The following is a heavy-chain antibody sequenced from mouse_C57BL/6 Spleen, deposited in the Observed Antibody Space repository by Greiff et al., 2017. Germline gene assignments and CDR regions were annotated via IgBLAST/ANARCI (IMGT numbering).Heavy chain of an antibody. J-gene: IGHJ3*01. Sequence: VQLQQPGTELVKPGASVKLSCKASGYTFTSYWMHWVKQRPGQGLEWIGNINPSNGGINYNEKFKSKVTLTVDKSSSTAYMQLSSLTSEDSAVYYCARGAAQATSWFAYWGQGTLVTVSA. D-gene: IGHD3-2*02. CDR2: INPSNGGI. V-gene: IGHV1-53*01. CDR3: ARGAAQATSWFAY. CDR1: GYTFTSYW.